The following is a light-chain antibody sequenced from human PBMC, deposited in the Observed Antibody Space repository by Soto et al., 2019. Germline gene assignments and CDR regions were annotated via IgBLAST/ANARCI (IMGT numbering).Light chain of an antibody. CDR3: QQYYSTRT. J-gene: IGKJ1*01. CDR2: CAS. CDR1: QSVLYSSNNKNY. Sequence: DIVMTQSPDSLAVSLGARATINCKSSQSVLYSSNNKNYLAWYQQKPGQPPKLLIYCASTRESGVPDRFSGSGSGTDFTLTISSLQAEAVAVYYCQQYYSTRTFGQGTKVEI. V-gene: IGKV4-1*01.